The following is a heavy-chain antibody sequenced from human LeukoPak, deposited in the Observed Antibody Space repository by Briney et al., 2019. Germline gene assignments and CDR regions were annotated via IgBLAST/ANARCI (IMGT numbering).Heavy chain of an antibody. V-gene: IGHV3-30*18. CDR1: GFTFSSYG. CDR2: ISYDGSNK. CDR3: AKDHFNEAYCGGDCLYYFDY. D-gene: IGHD2-21*02. Sequence: PGRSLRLSCAASGFTFSSYGMHWVRQAPGKGLGWVTVISYDGSNKYYADSVKGRFTISRDNSKNTLYLQMNGLRAEDTAVYYCAKDHFNEAYCGGDCLYYFDYWGQGTLVTVSS. J-gene: IGHJ4*02.